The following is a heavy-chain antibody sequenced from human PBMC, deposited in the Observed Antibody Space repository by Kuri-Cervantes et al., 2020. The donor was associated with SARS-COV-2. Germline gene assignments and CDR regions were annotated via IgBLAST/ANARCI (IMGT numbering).Heavy chain of an antibody. CDR2: IIPIFGTA. CDR1: GGTFSSYA. CDR3: ATGGDGYNSYYFDY. Sequence: SVKVSCKASGGTFSSYAISWVRQAPGQGLEWMGGIIPIFGTANYAQKFQGRVTITADKSTSTAYMELSSLRSEDTAVYHCATGGDGYNSYYFDYWGQGTLVTVSS. J-gene: IGHJ4*02. V-gene: IGHV1-69*06. D-gene: IGHD5-24*01.